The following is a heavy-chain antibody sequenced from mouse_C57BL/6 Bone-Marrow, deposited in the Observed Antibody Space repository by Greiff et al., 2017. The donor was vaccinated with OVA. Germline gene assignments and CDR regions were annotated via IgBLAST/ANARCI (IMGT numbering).Heavy chain of an antibody. CDR2: FHPYNDDT. D-gene: IGHD1-1*01. J-gene: IGHJ1*03. Sequence: QVQLQQSGAELVKPGASVKMSCKASGYTFTTYPIEWMKQNHGKSLEWIGNFHPYNDDTKYNAKFKGKATLTVEKSSSTVYLELSRLTSDDSAVYYCARGDDGSSPRSDWYFDVWGTGTTVTVSS. CDR1: GYTFTTYP. CDR3: ARGDDGSSPRSDWYFDV. V-gene: IGHV1-47*01.